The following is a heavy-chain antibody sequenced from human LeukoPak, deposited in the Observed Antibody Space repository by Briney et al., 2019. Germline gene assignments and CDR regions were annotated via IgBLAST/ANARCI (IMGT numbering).Heavy chain of an antibody. V-gene: IGHV3-30*18. CDR2: ISYDGSKK. Sequence: GGSLRLSCTASGFIFSTYGMHWVRQAPGKGLEWVAVISYDGSKKYYADSVKGRFTTSGDNSKNTLYLQMNSLRAEDTAFYYCAKAGVLVDYYDGSGTLYYWGQGTLVTVSS. D-gene: IGHD3-22*01. CDR1: GFIFSTYG. J-gene: IGHJ4*02. CDR3: AKAGVLVDYYDGSGTLYY.